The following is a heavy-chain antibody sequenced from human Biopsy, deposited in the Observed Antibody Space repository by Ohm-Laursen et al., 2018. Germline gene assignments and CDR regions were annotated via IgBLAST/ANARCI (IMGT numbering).Heavy chain of an antibody. Sequence: TLSLTCTVSGGSISDYFWSWIRQPADKGLEYIGRIYSSGRTFYNPSLKSRFTMSVATSDNQFSLKLSSVTAADTAVYFCARDAYGDYDTYY. J-gene: IGHJ6*03. D-gene: IGHD4-17*01. CDR2: IYSSGRT. CDR3: ARDAYGDYDTYY. V-gene: IGHV4-4*07. CDR1: GGSISDYF.